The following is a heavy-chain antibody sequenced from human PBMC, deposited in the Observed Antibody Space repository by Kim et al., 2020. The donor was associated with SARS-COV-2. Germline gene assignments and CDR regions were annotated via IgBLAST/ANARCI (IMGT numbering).Heavy chain of an antibody. CDR3: AREGHSSGRAGNFDN. Sequence: GGSLRLSCAGSGFTFGSAHMHWVRQAPGKGLEWVAVISADESIKGYADSVRGRFSGSRDNSQNTLFLQIDSLRPEDTAVYYCAREGHSSGRAGNFDNWGQRPLVTVSS. J-gene: IGHJ4*02. V-gene: IGHV3-30*03. CDR1: GFTFGSAH. D-gene: IGHD6-19*01. CDR2: ISADESIK.